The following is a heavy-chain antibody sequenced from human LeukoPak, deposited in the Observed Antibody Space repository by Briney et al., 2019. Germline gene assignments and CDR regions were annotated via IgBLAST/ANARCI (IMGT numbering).Heavy chain of an antibody. CDR3: ARHFGPPTMYGSGSYGY. D-gene: IGHD3-10*01. Sequence: PGRSLRLSCAASGFTFSSYAMHWVRQAPGKGLEWVAVISYDGSNKYYADSVKGRFTISRDNSKNTLYLQMNSLRAEDTAVYYCARHFGPPTMYGSGSYGYWGQGTLVTVSS. CDR1: GFTFSSYA. V-gene: IGHV3-30*04. CDR2: ISYDGSNK. J-gene: IGHJ4*02.